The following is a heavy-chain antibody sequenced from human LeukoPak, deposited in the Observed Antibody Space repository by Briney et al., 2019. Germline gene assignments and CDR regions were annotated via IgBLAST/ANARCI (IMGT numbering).Heavy chain of an antibody. V-gene: IGHV4-59*01. CDR2: IYYSGST. Sequence: SETLSLTCTVSGGSISSYYWSWIRQPPGKGLEWIGYIYYSGSTNYNPSLKSRVTISVDTSKNQFSLKLSSVTAADPAVYYCASTPYYDFWSGPTFDYWGQGTLVTVSS. D-gene: IGHD3-3*01. CDR3: ASTPYYDFWSGPTFDY. J-gene: IGHJ4*02. CDR1: GGSISSYY.